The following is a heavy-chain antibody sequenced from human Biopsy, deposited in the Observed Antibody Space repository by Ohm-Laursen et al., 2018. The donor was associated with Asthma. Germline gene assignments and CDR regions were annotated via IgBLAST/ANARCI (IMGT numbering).Heavy chain of an antibody. Sequence: SLRLSCSASGFTFRTYSMSWVRQAPGKGLEWVSSISSSSSYIYYADSAKGRFTISRDNAKNSLYLQMNSLRDEDTAVYYCARFKRGYSYGYAGVFDYWGQGTLVTVSS. CDR2: ISSSSSYI. D-gene: IGHD5-18*01. J-gene: IGHJ4*02. CDR1: GFTFRTYS. CDR3: ARFKRGYSYGYAGVFDY. V-gene: IGHV3-21*01.